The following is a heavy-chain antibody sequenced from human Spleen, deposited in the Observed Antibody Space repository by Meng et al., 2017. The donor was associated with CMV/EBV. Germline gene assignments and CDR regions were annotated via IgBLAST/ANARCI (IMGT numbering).Heavy chain of an antibody. D-gene: IGHD3-10*01. CDR3: ARSDVPGSPGDLGGMDV. CDR2: INPNSGGT. Sequence: ASVKVSCKASGYTFTGYYMHWVRQAPGQGLEWMGWINPNSGGTNYAQKFQGRVTMTRDTSIRTAYKELSRLRSDDTAVYYCARSDVPGSPGDLGGMDVWGQGTTVTVSS. CDR1: GYTFTGYY. J-gene: IGHJ6*02. V-gene: IGHV1-2*02.